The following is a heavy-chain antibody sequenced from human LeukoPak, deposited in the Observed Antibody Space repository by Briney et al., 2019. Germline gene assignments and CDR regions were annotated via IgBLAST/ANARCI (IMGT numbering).Heavy chain of an antibody. Sequence: GESLKISCKGSGYSFTSYCIGWVRQMPGKGLEWMGIIYPGDSDTRYSPSFQGQVTISADKSISTAYLQWSSLKASDTAMYYCARQAGYYDSSGYYDYWGQGTLVTVSS. V-gene: IGHV5-51*01. D-gene: IGHD3-22*01. J-gene: IGHJ4*02. CDR1: GYSFTSYC. CDR3: ARQAGYYDSSGYYDY. CDR2: IYPGDSDT.